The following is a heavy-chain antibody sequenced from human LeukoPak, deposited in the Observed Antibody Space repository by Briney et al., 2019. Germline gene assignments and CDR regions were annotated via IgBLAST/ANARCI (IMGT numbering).Heavy chain of an antibody. CDR1: GFTFDDYA. CDR3: APSGLYGDSFDY. V-gene: IGHV3-9*01. D-gene: IGHD4-17*01. J-gene: IGHJ4*02. Sequence: GGSLRLSCAASGFTFDDYAMHWVRQAPGKGLEWVSGISWNSGSIGYADSVKGRFTISRDNAKNSLYLQMNSLRAEDTALYYCAPSGLYGDSFDYWGQGTLVTVSS. CDR2: ISWNSGSI.